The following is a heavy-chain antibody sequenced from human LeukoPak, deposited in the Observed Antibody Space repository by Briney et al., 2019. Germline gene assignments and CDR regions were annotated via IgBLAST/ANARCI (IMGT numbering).Heavy chain of an antibody. J-gene: IGHJ5*02. CDR2: IKQDGSEK. Sequence: PGGSLRLSCAASGFTFSSYWMSWVRQAPGKGLEWAANIKQDGSEKYYVDSVKGRFTISRDNAKNSLYLQMNSLRAEDTAVYYCARDFSTSCYECWFDPWGQGTLVTVSS. CDR1: GFTFSSYW. V-gene: IGHV3-7*01. D-gene: IGHD2-2*01. CDR3: ARDFSTSCYECWFDP.